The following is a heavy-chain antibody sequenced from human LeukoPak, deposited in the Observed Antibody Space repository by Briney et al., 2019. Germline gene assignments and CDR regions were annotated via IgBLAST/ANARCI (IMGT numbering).Heavy chain of an antibody. D-gene: IGHD3-3*01. J-gene: IGHJ4*02. CDR1: GFTFEDYA. Sequence: GGSLRLSCAASGFTFEDYAMHGVRQGPGKGLEWVSHISGNGNNIYYADSVKGRFTISRDNSKNSLYLQMNSLRTEDTALYYCAKDLPQYYDFWSGYYGGFDYWGQGTLVTVSS. CDR3: AKDLPQYYDFWSGYYGGFDY. CDR2: ISGNGNNI. V-gene: IGHV3-43*02.